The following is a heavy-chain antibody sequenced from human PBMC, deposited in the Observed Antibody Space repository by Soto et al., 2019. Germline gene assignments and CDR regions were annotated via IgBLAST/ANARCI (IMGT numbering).Heavy chain of an antibody. V-gene: IGHV4-30-4*01. CDR1: GGSISSADYY. Sequence: ASETLSLTCTVSGGSISSADYYWSWVRQPPGEGLEWIGYIYYSGSTFFNPSLKSRVTISKDTSRNQFSLRLNSVTAADTAVYYCARAIVVTIGGMDVWGQGTTVTVSS. D-gene: IGHD5-12*01. CDR2: IYYSGST. CDR3: ARAIVVTIGGMDV. J-gene: IGHJ6*02.